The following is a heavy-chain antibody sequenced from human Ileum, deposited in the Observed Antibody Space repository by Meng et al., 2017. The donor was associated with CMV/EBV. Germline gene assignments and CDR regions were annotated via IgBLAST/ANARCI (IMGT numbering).Heavy chain of an antibody. CDR3: ARDWGYSYDTD. CDR2: IKHDGSEK. D-gene: IGHD5-18*01. CDR1: GFTFSTYL. V-gene: IGHV3-7*01. Sequence: GESLKISCAASGFTFSTYLMSWVRQAPGKGLEWVANIKHDGSEKKYVDSVKGRFTISRDNAKNSLYLQMNSLRAEDTAVYYCARDWGYSYDTDWGQGTLVTVSS. J-gene: IGHJ4*02.